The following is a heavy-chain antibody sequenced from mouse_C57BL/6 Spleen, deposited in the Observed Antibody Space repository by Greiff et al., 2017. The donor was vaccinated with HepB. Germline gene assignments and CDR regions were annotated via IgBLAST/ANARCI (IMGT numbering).Heavy chain of an antibody. Sequence: QVQLQQPGAELVMPGASVKLSCKASGYTFTSYWMHWVKQRPGQGLEWIGEIDPSDSYTNYNQKFKGKSTLTVDKSSSTAYMQLSSLTSEDSAVYYCARDSSAWFAYWGQGTLVTVSA. D-gene: IGHD1-1*01. J-gene: IGHJ3*01. CDR2: IDPSDSYT. V-gene: IGHV1-69*01. CDR1: GYTFTSYW. CDR3: ARDSSAWFAY.